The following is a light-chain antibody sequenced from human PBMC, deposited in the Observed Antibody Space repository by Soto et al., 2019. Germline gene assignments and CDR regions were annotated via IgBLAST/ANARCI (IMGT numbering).Light chain of an antibody. CDR1: QGLNSY. CDR3: QQLNSYPFT. V-gene: IGKV1-9*01. Sequence: DIQLTQSPSFLSASVGDRVTITCRASQGLNSYFAWYQQKPGKAPKLLLYATSTLQSVFASRFSGSGSGAELTLTITSLPPEYFATSYCQQLNSYPFTFGGGMNVDIK. CDR2: ATS. J-gene: IGKJ4*01.